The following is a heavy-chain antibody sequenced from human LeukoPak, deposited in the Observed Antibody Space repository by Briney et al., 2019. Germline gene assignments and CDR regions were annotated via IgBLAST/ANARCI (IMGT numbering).Heavy chain of an antibody. CDR2: VFYSGNT. D-gene: IGHD3-16*01. CDR3: ARGLPGRDAFDV. CDR1: GGSISSFY. Sequence: PSETLSLTCTVSGGSISSFYWNWIRQPPGKGLEWVGYVFYSGNTNYSPSLGSRVTISEDTSKNQFSLNLNSLTAADTAVYYCARGLPGRDAFDVWGQGTVATVSS. V-gene: IGHV4-59*13. J-gene: IGHJ3*01.